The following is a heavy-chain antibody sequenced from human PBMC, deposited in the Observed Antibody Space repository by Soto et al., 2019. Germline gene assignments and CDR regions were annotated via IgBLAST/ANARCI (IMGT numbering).Heavy chain of an antibody. CDR2: IWYDGSNK. Sequence: QPGGSLRLSCAASGFTFSSYGMHWVRQAPGKGLEWVAVIWYDGSNKYYADSVKGRFTISRDNSKNTLYLQMNSLRAEDTAVYYCARDPGYCSGGSCYHDAFDIWGQGTMVTVSS. CDR1: GFTFSSYG. V-gene: IGHV3-33*01. J-gene: IGHJ3*02. CDR3: ARDPGYCSGGSCYHDAFDI. D-gene: IGHD2-15*01.